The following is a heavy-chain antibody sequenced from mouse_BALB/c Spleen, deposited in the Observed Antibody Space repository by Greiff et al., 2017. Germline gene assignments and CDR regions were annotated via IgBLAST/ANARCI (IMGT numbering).Heavy chain of an antibody. CDR2: ISYSGST. CDR3: ARYRAGHYYAMDY. CDR1: GDSITSCY. V-gene: IGHV3-8*02. Sequence: VQLQQSGPSLVKPSQTLSLTCSVTGDSITSCYWNWIRKFPGNKLEYMGYISYSGSTYYNPSLKSRISITRDTSKNQYYLQLNSVTTEDTATYYCARYRAGHYYAMDYWGQGTSVTVSS. J-gene: IGHJ4*01. D-gene: IGHD3-3*01.